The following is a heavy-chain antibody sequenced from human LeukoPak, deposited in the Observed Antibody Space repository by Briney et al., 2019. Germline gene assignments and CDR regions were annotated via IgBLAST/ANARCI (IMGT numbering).Heavy chain of an antibody. J-gene: IGHJ4*02. D-gene: IGHD3-22*01. Sequence: ASVKVSCKTSGYTFTTTYGISWVRQAPGQGLEWMGWISGDNSNTNSGQRFQGRVTMTTDTSTSTAYMELRSLRSDDTAVYYCARDLSRGSGYFGTYWGQGTLVTVSS. V-gene: IGHV1-18*01. CDR3: ARDLSRGSGYFGTY. CDR1: GYTFTTTYG. CDR2: ISGDNSNT.